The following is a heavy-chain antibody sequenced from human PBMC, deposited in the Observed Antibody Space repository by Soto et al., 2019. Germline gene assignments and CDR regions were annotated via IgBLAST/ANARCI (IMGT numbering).Heavy chain of an antibody. V-gene: IGHV4-39*01. CDR3: ARHDRGSDGYNRHYFDY. CDR2: IYYSGST. Sequence: QLQLQESGPGLVKPSETLSLTCTVSGGSISSSSYYWGWIRQPPGKGLEWIGSIYYSGSTYYNPSLKSRVTISVDTSKNQFSLKLSSVTAADTAVYYCARHDRGSDGYNRHYFDYWGQGTLVTVSS. J-gene: IGHJ4*02. D-gene: IGHD5-12*01. CDR1: GGSISSSSYY.